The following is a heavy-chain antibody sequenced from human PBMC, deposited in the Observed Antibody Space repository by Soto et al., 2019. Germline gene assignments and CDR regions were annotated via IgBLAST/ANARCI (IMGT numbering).Heavy chain of an antibody. Sequence: QLQLQESGPGLVKPSETLSLTCTVSGGSISSSSYYWGWIRQPPGKGLEWIGSIYYSRSTYYNPYLKSRVTISVDTSKNQFSLKLSSVTAADTAVYYCERHMGAVDYDSSGYFDYWGQGTLVTVSS. CDR1: GGSISSSSYY. CDR2: IYYSRST. V-gene: IGHV4-39*01. CDR3: ERHMGAVDYDSSGYFDY. J-gene: IGHJ4*02. D-gene: IGHD3-22*01.